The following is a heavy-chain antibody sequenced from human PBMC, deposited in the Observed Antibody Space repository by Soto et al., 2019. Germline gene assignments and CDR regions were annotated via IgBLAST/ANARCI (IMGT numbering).Heavy chain of an antibody. Sequence: PSQTLSLTCAISGDSVSINSAAWNWIRQSPSRGLEWLGRTYYRSKWNNDYAISVKSRITINPDTSKNQFSLQLNSVTPEETAVYYCQRDVATVAGSLGDAFDVWGQGTMVTVSS. CDR3: QRDVATVAGSLGDAFDV. J-gene: IGHJ3*01. D-gene: IGHD6-19*01. CDR2: TYYRSKWNN. CDR1: GDSVSINSAA. V-gene: IGHV6-1*01.